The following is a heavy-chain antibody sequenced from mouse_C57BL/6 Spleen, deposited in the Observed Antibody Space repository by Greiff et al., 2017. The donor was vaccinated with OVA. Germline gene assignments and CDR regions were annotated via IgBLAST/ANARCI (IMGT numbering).Heavy chain of an antibody. CDR2: IYPRSGNT. CDR3: AMIYYDYDGGFAY. D-gene: IGHD2-4*01. J-gene: IGHJ3*01. CDR1: GYTFTSYG. V-gene: IGHV1-81*01. Sequence: QVQLKESRAELARPGASVKLSCKASGYTFTSYGISWVKQRTGQGLEWIGEIYPRSGNTYYNEKFKGKATLTADKSSSTAYMELRSLTSEDSAVYFCAMIYYDYDGGFAYWGQGTLVTVSA.